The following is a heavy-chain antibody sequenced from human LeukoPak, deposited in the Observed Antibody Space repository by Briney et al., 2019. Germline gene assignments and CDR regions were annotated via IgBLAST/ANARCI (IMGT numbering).Heavy chain of an antibody. CDR1: GFTFSSYW. CDR3: ARDFGVTVVRGIIITYYGMDV. Sequence: PGGSLRLSCAAPGFTFSSYWMSWVRQAPGKGLEWVANIKQDGGETYYVDSVKGRFTISRDNTKNSLFLQMNSLRAEDTAVYYCARDFGVTVVRGIIITYYGMDVWGQGTTVTASS. J-gene: IGHJ6*02. V-gene: IGHV3-7*01. D-gene: IGHD3-10*01. CDR2: IKQDGGET.